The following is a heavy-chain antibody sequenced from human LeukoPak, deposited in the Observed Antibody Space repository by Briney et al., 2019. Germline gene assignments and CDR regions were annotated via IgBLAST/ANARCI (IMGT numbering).Heavy chain of an antibody. CDR2: FSGVSGSTT. J-gene: IGHJ6*02. CDR3: AKNFGSGRGVPYGMDV. Sequence: GGSLTLSCAASGFTFGDYAMRWVRQAPGKGLEWVSAFSGVSGSTTIYAASVKGRFTVSRDNSKNRLYLQMNNLRAEDTAVYYCAKNFGSGRGVPYGMDVWGQGTTVTV. D-gene: IGHD3-10*01. CDR1: GFTFGDYA. V-gene: IGHV3-23*01.